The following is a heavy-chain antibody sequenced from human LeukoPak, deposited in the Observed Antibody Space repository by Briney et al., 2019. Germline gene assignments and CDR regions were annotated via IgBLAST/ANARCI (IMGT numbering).Heavy chain of an antibody. CDR1: GVTFSSYG. V-gene: IGHV3-30*03. J-gene: IGHJ5*02. Sequence: PGGSLRLSCAASGVTFSSYGMHWVRQAPGKGLDWGAFIAYDGSNKYYADSVKGRFTISRDNSKNTLYLQMNSLRAEDTAVYYCARAPKQLAQGGWFDPWGQGTLVTVSS. D-gene: IGHD6-6*01. CDR3: ARAPKQLAQGGWFDP. CDR2: IAYDGSNK.